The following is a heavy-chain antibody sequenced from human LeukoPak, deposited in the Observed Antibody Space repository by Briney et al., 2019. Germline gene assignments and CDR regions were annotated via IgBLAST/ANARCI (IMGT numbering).Heavy chain of an antibody. D-gene: IGHD2-2*01. CDR1: GFTFSTYW. V-gene: IGHV3-7*01. Sequence: PGGSLRLSCAASGFTFSTYWWSWVRQAPGKGLEWMANIKQDGSDKYYVDSVKGRFTISRDNAKNSLFLQMNSLRAEDTAVYYCARVRCSSNSCFPDYWGQGTLVTVSS. CDR3: ARVRCSSNSCFPDY. CDR2: IKQDGSDK. J-gene: IGHJ4*02.